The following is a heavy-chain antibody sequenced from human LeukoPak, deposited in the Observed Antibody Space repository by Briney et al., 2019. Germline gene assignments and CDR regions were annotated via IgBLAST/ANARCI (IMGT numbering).Heavy chain of an antibody. Sequence: ASVKVSCKASGYTFTSSAIHWVRQAPGQRLEWMGWINAGNGNTKYSQEFQGRVTITRDTSASTAYMEMRSLKSDDTAVYYCARDLTHRRNYDNSGYQIVPAFWGQGTLVTVSS. CDR2: INAGNGNT. CDR1: GYTFTSSA. CDR3: ARDLTHRRNYDNSGYQIVPAF. J-gene: IGHJ4*02. V-gene: IGHV1-3*01. D-gene: IGHD3-22*01.